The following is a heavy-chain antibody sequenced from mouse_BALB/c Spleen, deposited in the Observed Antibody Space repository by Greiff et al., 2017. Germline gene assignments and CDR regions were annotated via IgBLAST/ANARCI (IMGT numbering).Heavy chain of an antibody. D-gene: IGHD3-2*02. J-gene: IGHJ3*01. CDR1: GYTFTSYV. CDR2: INPYNDGT. CDR3: ARADPSGIWFAY. V-gene: IGHV1-14*01. Sequence: VQLQQSGPERVKPGASGKMSCKASGYTFTSYVMHWGKQKPGQGLEWIGYINPYNDGTKYNEKFKGKATLTSDKSSSTAYMELSSLTSEDSAVYYCARADPSGIWFAYWGQGTLVTVSA.